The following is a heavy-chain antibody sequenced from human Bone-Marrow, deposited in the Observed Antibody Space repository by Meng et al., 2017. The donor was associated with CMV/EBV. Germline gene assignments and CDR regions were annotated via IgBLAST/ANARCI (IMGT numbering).Heavy chain of an antibody. D-gene: IGHD1-14*01. CDR2: IFSNDEK. CDR1: GFSLSNGRMG. Sequence: SGPTLVKPTETLTLTCTVSGFSLSNGRMGVSWIRQSPGKALEWLAHIFSNDEKSYSTSLKSRFTISKDTSKRQVVLTMTNKDPVDTAKYYCARIRRIIYKNSYYFDCWGQGTLVTVSS. J-gene: IGHJ4*02. CDR3: ARIRRIIYKNSYYFDC. V-gene: IGHV2-26*01.